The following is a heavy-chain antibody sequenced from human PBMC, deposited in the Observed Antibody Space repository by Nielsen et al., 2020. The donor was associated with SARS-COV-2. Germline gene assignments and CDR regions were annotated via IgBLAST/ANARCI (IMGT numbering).Heavy chain of an antibody. D-gene: IGHD2-15*01. CDR2: IYYSGTT. Sequence: PETLSLTCTVSGGSISSSSYYWGWIRQPPGKGLEWIGNIYYSGTTYYNPSLKSRAAISIDTSKSQFSLEVSFVTAADSAVYYCTRDTGYTSGWSDFWGQGTLVTVSS. V-gene: IGHV4-39*07. J-gene: IGHJ5*01. CDR3: TRDTGYTSGWSDF. CDR1: GGSISSSSYY.